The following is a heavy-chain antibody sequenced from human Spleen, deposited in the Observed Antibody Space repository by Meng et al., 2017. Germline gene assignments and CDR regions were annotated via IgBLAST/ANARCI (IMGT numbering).Heavy chain of an antibody. J-gene: IGHJ5*02. Sequence: ESLKISCTVSGGSIKNYYWSWIRQPPGKGLEWIGYIYSSGTTNYSPSLMSRVTISVDTSKNKFSLKLTSVTAADTAVYYCARGREYYDSSDHTRWFDPWGQGTLVTVSS. CDR1: GGSIKNYY. V-gene: IGHV4-59*01. D-gene: IGHD3-22*01. CDR2: IYSSGTT. CDR3: ARGREYYDSSDHTRWFDP.